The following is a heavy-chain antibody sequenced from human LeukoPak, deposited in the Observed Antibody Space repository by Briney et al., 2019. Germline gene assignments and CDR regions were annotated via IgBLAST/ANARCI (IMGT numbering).Heavy chain of an antibody. Sequence: GGSLRLSCAASGFTFSSYSMNWVRQAPGKGLEWVSYISSSSSTIYYADSVKGRFTISRDNAKNSLYLQMNSLRAEDTAVYYCASTESMALDAFDIWGQGTMVTVSS. CDR3: ASTESMALDAFDI. D-gene: IGHD6-6*01. J-gene: IGHJ3*02. CDR1: GFTFSSYS. V-gene: IGHV3-48*01. CDR2: ISSSSSTI.